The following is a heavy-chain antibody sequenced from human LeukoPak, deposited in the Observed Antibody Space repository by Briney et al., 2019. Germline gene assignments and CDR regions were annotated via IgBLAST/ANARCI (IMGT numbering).Heavy chain of an antibody. CDR3: ARDRVAGGAFDI. CDR1: GFNSDDYA. J-gene: IGHJ3*02. CDR2: INWNSGSI. Sequence: GGSLRLSCAASGFNSDDYAMHWVRQAPGKGLEWVSGINWNSGSIGYADSVKGRFTISRDNAKNSLYLQMNSLRAENTAVYYCARDRVAGGAFDIWGQGTMVTVSS. V-gene: IGHV3-9*02. D-gene: IGHD2-15*01.